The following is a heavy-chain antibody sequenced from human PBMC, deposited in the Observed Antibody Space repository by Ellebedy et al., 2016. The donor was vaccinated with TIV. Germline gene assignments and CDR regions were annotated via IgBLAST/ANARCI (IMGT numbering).Heavy chain of an antibody. V-gene: IGHV1-69*13. CDR2: IIPIFGTA. Sequence: SVKVSCXASGGTFSSYAISWVRQAPGQGLEWMGGIIPIFGTANYAQKFQGRVTITADESTSTAYMELSSLRSEDTAVYYCARDDYGDYYGMDVWGQGTTVTVSS. CDR1: GGTFSSYA. CDR3: ARDDYGDYYGMDV. J-gene: IGHJ6*02. D-gene: IGHD4-17*01.